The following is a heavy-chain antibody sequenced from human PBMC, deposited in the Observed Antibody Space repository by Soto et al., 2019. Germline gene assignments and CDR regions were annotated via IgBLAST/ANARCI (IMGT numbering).Heavy chain of an antibody. CDR1: GFTFSSYA. J-gene: IGHJ4*02. Sequence: GGSLRLSCAASGFTFSSYAMTWVRQAPGRGLEWVSSIPYSGGSTYYADSVKGRFTISRDNSKSTLYLQMNSLRAEDSAVYYCVRPDNSEYAGYEGFWGQGTVVTVSS. D-gene: IGHD5-12*01. V-gene: IGHV3-23*01. CDR2: IPYSGGST. CDR3: VRPDNSEYAGYEGF.